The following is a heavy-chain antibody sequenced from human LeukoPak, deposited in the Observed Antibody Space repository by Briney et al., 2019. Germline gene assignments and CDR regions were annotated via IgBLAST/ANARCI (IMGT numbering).Heavy chain of an antibody. V-gene: IGHV3-23*01. D-gene: IGHD6-19*01. J-gene: IGHJ4*02. Sequence: GGSLRLSCAASGFTFSSYAMSWVRQAPGKGLEWVSAISGSGGSTYYADSVKGRFTISRDNAKNSLYLQMNSLRAEDTAVYYCARDTDSSGWYNWGQGTLVTVSS. CDR2: ISGSGGST. CDR1: GFTFSSYA. CDR3: ARDTDSSGWYN.